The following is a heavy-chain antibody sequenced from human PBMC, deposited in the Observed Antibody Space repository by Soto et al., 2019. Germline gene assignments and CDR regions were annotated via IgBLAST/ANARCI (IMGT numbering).Heavy chain of an antibody. J-gene: IGHJ1*01. V-gene: IGHV3-23*01. Sequence: PGGSLRLSCAASGFTFNSYAMTWVRQAPGKGLEWVSAISGGGDSTFYGNSVKGRFTISRDNSKSTLFLQMNSLRAEDTAVYYFSKNTEMAARTPELWGKGILVSLFS. D-gene: IGHD6-6*01. CDR1: GFTFNSYA. CDR3: SKNTEMAARTPEL. CDR2: ISGGGDST.